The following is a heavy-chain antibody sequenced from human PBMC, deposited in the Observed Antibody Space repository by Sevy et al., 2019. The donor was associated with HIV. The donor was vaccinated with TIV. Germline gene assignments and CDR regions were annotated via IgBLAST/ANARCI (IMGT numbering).Heavy chain of an antibody. D-gene: IGHD3-22*01. CDR3: ANHASDYDSSGYLERDAFDI. CDR2: IRMKANSYAT. CDR1: GFTFSGSA. V-gene: IGHV3-73*01. J-gene: IGHJ3*02. Sequence: GGSLRLSCAASGFTFSGSALHWVRQASGKGLEWVGRIRMKANSYATAYAASVKGRFTISRDNSKNTLYLQMNSLRAEDTAVYYCANHASDYDSSGYLERDAFDIWGQGTMVTVSS.